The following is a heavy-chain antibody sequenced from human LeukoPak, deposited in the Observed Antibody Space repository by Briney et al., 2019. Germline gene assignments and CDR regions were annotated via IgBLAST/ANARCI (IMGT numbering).Heavy chain of an antibody. CDR2: MNPVSGNA. CDR3: ARAPMGTAALY. Sequence: ASLKVSCKASGYTFTNFDINWVRQAPGQGLEWMGWMNPVSGNAGSARKFQGRVTLTGDTSISTAYMELSSLRSDDTAVYYCARAPMGTAALYWGQGTLVTVSS. CDR1: GYTFTNFD. V-gene: IGHV1-8*01. D-gene: IGHD2-2*01. J-gene: IGHJ4*02.